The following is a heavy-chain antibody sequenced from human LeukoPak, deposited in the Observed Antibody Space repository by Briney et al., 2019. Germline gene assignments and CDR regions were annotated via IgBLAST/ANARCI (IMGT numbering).Heavy chain of an antibody. V-gene: IGHV3-23*01. CDR1: GFTFSNYA. CDR3: AKGRQGYCSSASCYGLLDY. D-gene: IGHD2-2*01. J-gene: IGHJ4*02. Sequence: GGSLRLSCAASGFTFSNYAMSWVRQATGKGLEWVSAISGGGGGTYYAGSVKGRFTISRDNSKNTLYLQMNSLRAEDTALYYCAKGRQGYCSSASCYGLLDYWGQGTLVTVSS. CDR2: ISGGGGGT.